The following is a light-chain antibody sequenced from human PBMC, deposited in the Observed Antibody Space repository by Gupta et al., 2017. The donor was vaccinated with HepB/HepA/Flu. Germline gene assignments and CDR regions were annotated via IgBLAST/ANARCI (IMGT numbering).Light chain of an antibody. J-gene: IGKJ5*01. CDR1: QSVTSN. CDR2: GAS. Sequence: EIVMTQSPATLSVSPGERAALSCRASQSVTSNLAWYQHKPGQAPRLLIHGASTRATGIPARFSGSGSGTEFTLTIDSLQFEDFAVYYCQQYDNWRPITFGQGTRLDIK. CDR3: QQYDNWRPIT. V-gene: IGKV3-15*01.